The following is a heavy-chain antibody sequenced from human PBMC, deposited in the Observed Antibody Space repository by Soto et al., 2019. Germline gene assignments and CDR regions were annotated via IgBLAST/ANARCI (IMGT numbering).Heavy chain of an antibody. CDR3: ARALGYCSSTSCAYFDP. CDR1: GGSISSGGYS. V-gene: IGHV4-30-2*01. D-gene: IGHD2-2*01. CDR2: IYHSGST. Sequence: SETLSLTCAVSGGSISSGGYSWSWIRQPPGKGLEWIGYIYHSGSTYYNPSLKSRVTISVDRSKNQFSLKLSSVTAADTAVYYCARALGYCSSTSCAYFDPWGQGTLVTVSS. J-gene: IGHJ4*02.